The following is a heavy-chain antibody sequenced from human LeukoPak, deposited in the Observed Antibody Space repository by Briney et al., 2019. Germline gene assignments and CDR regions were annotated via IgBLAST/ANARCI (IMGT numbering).Heavy chain of an antibody. V-gene: IGHV4-59*01. D-gene: IGHD1-26*01. CDR3: ARAYASYFLTDY. CDR2: IYYSGST. CDR1: GGSISNYY. J-gene: IGHJ4*02. Sequence: SETLSLTCTVSGGSISNYYWNWLRQPPGKGLEWIGYIYYSGSTNYNPSLSGRVTMSLDTSKNQFSLRLTSVTAADTAVYYCARAYASYFLTDYWGQGTLVTVSS.